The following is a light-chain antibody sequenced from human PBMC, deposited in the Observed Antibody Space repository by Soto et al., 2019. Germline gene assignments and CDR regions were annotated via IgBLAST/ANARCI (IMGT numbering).Light chain of an antibody. V-gene: IGKV3-20*01. CDR2: GES. Sequence: EIVLTQSPGTLSLSPGDRATLSCRASQSVTGTYLAWYQHKPGQAPRLLIYGESIRATGIPDRFSGSGSGTDFTLTISRTEPKDFAVNYSQQYGSPMWKFGQGSKVEI. CDR3: QQYGSPMWK. J-gene: IGKJ1*01. CDR1: QSVTGTY.